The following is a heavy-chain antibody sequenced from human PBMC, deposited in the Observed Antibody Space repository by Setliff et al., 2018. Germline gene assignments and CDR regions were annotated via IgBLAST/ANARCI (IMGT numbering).Heavy chain of an antibody. D-gene: IGHD3-16*02. V-gene: IGHV4-61*09. CDR1: GGSIKDEDHY. J-gene: IGHJ6*02. CDR2: IYTSGST. Sequence: SETLSLTCTVSGGSIKDEDHYWGWIRQPAGKGLEWIGHIYTSGSTNYNPSLKSRVTISVDTSKNQFSLKLSSVTAADTAVYYCARDNYVWGSYRSPSFYYGMDVWGQGTTVTVSS. CDR3: ARDNYVWGSYRSPSFYYGMDV.